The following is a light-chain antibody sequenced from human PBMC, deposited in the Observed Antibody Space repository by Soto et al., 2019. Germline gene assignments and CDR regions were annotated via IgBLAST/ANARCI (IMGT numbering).Light chain of an antibody. CDR1: QTISSW. CDR2: KAS. J-gene: IGKJ1*01. V-gene: IGKV1-5*03. CDR3: QHYNSYSEA. Sequence: DIHMTQSPSTLAGSVGDRVTITCRASQTISSWLAWYQQKPGKAPKLMIYKASTLKSGVPSRFSGSGSGTEFTLTISSLQPDDFATYYCQHYNSYSEAFGQGTTVDIK.